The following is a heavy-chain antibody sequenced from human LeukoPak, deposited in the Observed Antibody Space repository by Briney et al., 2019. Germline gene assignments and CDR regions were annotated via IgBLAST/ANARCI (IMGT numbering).Heavy chain of an antibody. D-gene: IGHD2/OR15-2a*01. CDR2: FDLEDGES. J-gene: IGHJ6*03. V-gene: IGHV1-24*01. CDR1: GYSLRELS. Sequence: GASVKVSCKVSGYSLRELSRHWVRQAPAKGLQWMGVFDLEDGESIIAQQFQGRLTMTEDTSTDTGYMELSILTSEDTAIYYCATGHCNTSSCYYYYMDVWGKGTTVTVSS. CDR3: ATGHCNTSSCYYYYMDV.